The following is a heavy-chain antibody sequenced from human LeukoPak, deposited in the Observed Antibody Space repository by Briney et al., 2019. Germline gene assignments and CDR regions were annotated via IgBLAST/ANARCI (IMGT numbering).Heavy chain of an antibody. J-gene: IGHJ4*02. V-gene: IGHV4-61*01. D-gene: IGHD3-22*01. CDR1: GGSVSSGSYY. CDR2: IYYSAST. Sequence: SETLSLTCTVSGGSVSSGSYYWSWIRQPPGKGLEWIGYIYYSASTNYNPSLKSRVTISVDTSNNQFSLKLSSVTAADTAVYYCARLDIDSSGLFDYWGQGTLVTVSS. CDR3: ARLDIDSSGLFDY.